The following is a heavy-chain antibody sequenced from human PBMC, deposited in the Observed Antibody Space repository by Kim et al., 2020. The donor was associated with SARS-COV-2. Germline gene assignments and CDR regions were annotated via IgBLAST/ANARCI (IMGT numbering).Heavy chain of an antibody. Sequence: GGSLRLSCAASGFIFSNYGMHWVRQAPGKGLEWVAVIWYDEKSEYYADSVRGRFTISRDNSKDTVYLQMNSLRAEDTAVYYCARALYYSNADAFDIWGQG. J-gene: IGHJ3*02. CDR3: ARALYYSNADAFDI. CDR1: GFIFSNYG. CDR2: IWYDEKSE. D-gene: IGHD2-2*01. V-gene: IGHV3-33*01.